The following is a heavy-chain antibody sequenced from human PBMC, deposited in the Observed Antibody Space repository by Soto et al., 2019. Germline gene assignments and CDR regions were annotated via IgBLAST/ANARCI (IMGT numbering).Heavy chain of an antibody. CDR3: AREGYGDRLDY. CDR1: GGSVSSGSYY. CDR2: IYYSGST. D-gene: IGHD4-17*01. V-gene: IGHV4-61*01. J-gene: IGHJ4*02. Sequence: SETLSLTCTVSGGSVSSGSYYWSWIRQPPGKGLEWIGYIYYSGSTNYNPSLKSRVTISVDTSKNQFSLKPSSVTAADTAVYYCAREGYGDRLDYWGQGTLVTVSS.